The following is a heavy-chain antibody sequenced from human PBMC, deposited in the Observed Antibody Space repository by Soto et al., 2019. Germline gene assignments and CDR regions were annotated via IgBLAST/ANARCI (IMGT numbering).Heavy chain of an antibody. CDR3: ARESYGSGRYTRNHFDY. D-gene: IGHD3-10*01. Sequence: QVQLQQWGAGLLKPSETLSLTCAVYGGSFSGYYWSWIRQPPAKGLEWIGEINHSGSTNYNPSLKSRVTISVDTSKNQFSLKLSSVTAADTAVYYCARESYGSGRYTRNHFDYWGQGTLVTVSS. CDR1: GGSFSGYY. CDR2: INHSGST. V-gene: IGHV4-34*01. J-gene: IGHJ4*02.